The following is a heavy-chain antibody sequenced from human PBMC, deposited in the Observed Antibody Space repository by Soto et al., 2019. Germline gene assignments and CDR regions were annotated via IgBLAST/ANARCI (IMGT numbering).Heavy chain of an antibody. V-gene: IGHV4-31*03. CDR2: IFYSGTT. Sequence: QVQLQESGPGLVKPSQTLSLTCTVSGGSISSGGYYWSWLLQHPGKGLEWIGYIFYSGTTYYNPSLKSRVNISVDPSKSQFSLRLTSVTATDTAVYYCASQASGWYPDYWGQGTLVTVSS. D-gene: IGHD6-19*01. CDR3: ASQASGWYPDY. J-gene: IGHJ4*02. CDR1: GGSISSGGYY.